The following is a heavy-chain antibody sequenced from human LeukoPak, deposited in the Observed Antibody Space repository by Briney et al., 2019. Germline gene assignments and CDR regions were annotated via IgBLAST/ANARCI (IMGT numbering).Heavy chain of an antibody. CDR1: GGSISSYY. CDR3: ARGDYGYLFDY. Sequence: PSETLSLTCTVSGGSISSYYWSWIRQPPGKGLECIGYIYYSGSTNYNPSLKSRVTISVDTSKNQFSLKLSSVTAAGTAVYYCARGDYGYLFDYWGQGTLVTVSS. D-gene: IGHD5-18*01. J-gene: IGHJ4*02. V-gene: IGHV4-59*08. CDR2: IYYSGST.